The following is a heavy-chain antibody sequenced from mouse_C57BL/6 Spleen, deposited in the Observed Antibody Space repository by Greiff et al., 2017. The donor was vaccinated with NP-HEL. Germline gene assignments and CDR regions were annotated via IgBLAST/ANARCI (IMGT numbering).Heavy chain of an antibody. V-gene: IGHV1-82*01. D-gene: IGHD2-12*01. J-gene: IGHJ1*03. CDR3: ARDYYSHWYFDV. Sequence: QVQLQQSGPELVKPGASVKISCKASGYAFSSSWMNWVKQRPGKGLEWIGRIYPGDGDTNYNGKFKGKATLTADKSSSTAYMQLSSLTSEDSAVYFCARDYYSHWYFDVWGTGTTVTVSS. CDR1: GYAFSSSW. CDR2: IYPGDGDT.